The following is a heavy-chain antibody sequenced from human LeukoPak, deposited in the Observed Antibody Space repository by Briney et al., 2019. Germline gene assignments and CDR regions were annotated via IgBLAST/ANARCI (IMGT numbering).Heavy chain of an antibody. CDR2: ISGSGGST. J-gene: IGHJ4*02. CDR1: GFTFSSYA. V-gene: IGHV3-23*01. CDR3: AKDRGVWYYFDY. D-gene: IGHD2-21*02. Sequence: GGSLRLSCAASGFTFSSYAMSWVRQAPGKGLEWVSAISGSGGSTYYADSVKGRFTISRDNSKNTLYLQMNSLRAEDTAVYCCAKDRGVWYYFDYWGQGTLVTVSS.